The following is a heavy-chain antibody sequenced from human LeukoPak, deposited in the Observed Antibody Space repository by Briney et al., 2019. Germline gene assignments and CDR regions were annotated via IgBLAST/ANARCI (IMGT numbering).Heavy chain of an antibody. CDR3: AKGDYGSGRPNWFDP. V-gene: IGHV3-23*01. CDR1: GFTFSSYA. D-gene: IGHD3-10*01. J-gene: IGHJ5*02. CDR2: ISGSGGST. Sequence: PGGSLRLSCAASGFTFSSYAMSWVRQAPGKGLERVSAISGSGGSTYYADSVKGRFTISRDNSKNTLYLQMNSLRAEDTAVYYCAKGDYGSGRPNWFDPWGQGTLVTVSS.